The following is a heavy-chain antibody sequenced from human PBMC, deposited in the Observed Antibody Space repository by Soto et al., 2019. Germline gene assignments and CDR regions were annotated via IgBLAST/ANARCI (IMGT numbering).Heavy chain of an antibody. V-gene: IGHV1-18*01. CDR1: GNTFASHV. D-gene: IGHD3-10*01. CDR3: ARVDPRGVAVVRDY. CDR2: ISGFNGQT. Sequence: QVQLVQSGPEVKKPGASVKVSCKASGNTFASHVFSWVRQAPGQGLEWMGWISGFNGQTNYALKFQGRVTLTTDTSTSTAYMELRSLRSDDTAVYFCARVDPRGVAVVRDYWGQGTLVTVSS. J-gene: IGHJ4*02.